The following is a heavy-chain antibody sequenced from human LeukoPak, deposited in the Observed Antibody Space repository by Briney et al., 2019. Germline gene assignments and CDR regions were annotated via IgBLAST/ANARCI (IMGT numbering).Heavy chain of an antibody. V-gene: IGHV4-39*07. D-gene: IGHD4-11*01. J-gene: IGHJ6*03. CDR1: GGSLITANFF. CDR2: VYYSGKT. CDR3: ARGAVTSGYYYYYMDV. Sequence: SQTLSLTCAVSGGSLITANFFWGWLRQPPGKGLEWIGSVYYSGKTYYNPSLKSRVSISVDTSKNQFSLRLTSVTAADTAVYYCARGAVTSGYYYYYMDVWGKGTTVTVSS.